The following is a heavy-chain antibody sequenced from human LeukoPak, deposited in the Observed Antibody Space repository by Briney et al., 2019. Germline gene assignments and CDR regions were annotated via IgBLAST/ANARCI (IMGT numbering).Heavy chain of an antibody. V-gene: IGHV3-7*01. CDR3: ARGGYSFDY. J-gene: IGHJ4*02. CDR2: LHADGIER. D-gene: IGHD5-12*01. Sequence: GGSLRLSCAGSGFIFSSYSMNWVRQAPGKGLEWVARLHADGIERYYVDPVKGRFTISRDNAKNSLHLQMYSLRLDDTAVYYCARGGYSFDYLGQGTLVTVSS. CDR1: GFIFSSYS.